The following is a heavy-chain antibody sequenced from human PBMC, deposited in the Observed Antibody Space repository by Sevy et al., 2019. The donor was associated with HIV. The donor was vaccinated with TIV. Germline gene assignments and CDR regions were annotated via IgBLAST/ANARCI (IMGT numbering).Heavy chain of an antibody. CDR3: AREGGYCSGGSCYSYAFDI. J-gene: IGHJ3*02. CDR1: GFAFSSYA. D-gene: IGHD2-15*01. CDR2: ISYDGSNK. Sequence: GGSLRLSCAASGFAFSSYAMHWVRQAPGKGLEWVAVISYDGSNKYYADSVKRRFTISRDNSKSTLYLQMNSLRAEDTAVYYCAREGGYCSGGSCYSYAFDIWGQGTMVTVSS. V-gene: IGHV3-30-3*01.